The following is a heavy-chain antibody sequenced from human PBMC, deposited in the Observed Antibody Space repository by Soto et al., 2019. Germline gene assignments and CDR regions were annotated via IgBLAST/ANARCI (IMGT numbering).Heavy chain of an antibody. CDR3: ARGGYSYGPYDAFDI. CDR2: INPNSGGT. CDR1: GYTFTGYY. J-gene: IGHJ3*02. V-gene: IGHV1-2*04. D-gene: IGHD5-18*01. Sequence: GASVKVSCKASGYTFTGYYMHWVRQAPGQGLEWMGWINPNSGGTNYAQKFQGWVTMTRDTSISTAYMELSRLRSDDTAVYYCARGGYSYGPYDAFDIWGQGTMVTVSS.